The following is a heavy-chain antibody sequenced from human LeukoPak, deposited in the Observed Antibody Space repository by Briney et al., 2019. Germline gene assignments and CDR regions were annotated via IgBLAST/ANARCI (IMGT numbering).Heavy chain of an antibody. J-gene: IGHJ4*02. CDR3: ARQLMVRGVINDY. Sequence: SETLSLTCTVSGGSISSYYWSWIRQPPGKGLEWIGDIYYSGSTNYNPSLKSRVTISVDTSKNQFSLKLSSVTAADTAVYYCARQLMVRGVINDYWGQGTLVTVSS. D-gene: IGHD3-10*01. V-gene: IGHV4-59*08. CDR2: IYYSGST. CDR1: GGSISSYY.